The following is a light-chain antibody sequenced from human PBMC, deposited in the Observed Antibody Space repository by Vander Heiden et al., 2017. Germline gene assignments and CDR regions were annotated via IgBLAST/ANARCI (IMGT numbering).Light chain of an antibody. CDR2: DDS. J-gene: IGLJ1*01. V-gene: IGLV3-21*02. CDR3: QVWDTTSDHPGV. Sequence: SYVLTQPPSVSVAPGQTARVTCGGNNIGSKSVHWYQQKPGQAPVLVVYDDSDRPSGIPERFSGSNSGNTATLTISRVETGDEADYYCQVWDTTSDHPGVFGTGTKVTVL. CDR1: NIGSKS.